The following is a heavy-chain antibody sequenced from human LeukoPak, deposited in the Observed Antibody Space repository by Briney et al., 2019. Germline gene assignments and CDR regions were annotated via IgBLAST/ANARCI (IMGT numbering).Heavy chain of an antibody. Sequence: ESLRISCKGSGYSFSSYWIGWVRQMPGKGLGWMGSIDPSDSYTNCSPSFQGHVTISTDKSISTAYLQWSSLRASDTAMYYCARNRYYYDFSGYYVDYWGQGTLVTVSS. V-gene: IGHV5-10-1*01. J-gene: IGHJ4*02. CDR1: GYSFSSYW. CDR2: IDPSDSYT. CDR3: ARNRYYYDFSGYYVDY. D-gene: IGHD3-22*01.